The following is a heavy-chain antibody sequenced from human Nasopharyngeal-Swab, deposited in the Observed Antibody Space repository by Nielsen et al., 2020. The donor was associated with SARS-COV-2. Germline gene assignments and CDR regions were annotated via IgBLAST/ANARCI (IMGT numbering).Heavy chain of an antibody. V-gene: IGHV3-21*01. CDR3: AREVGSSWYYFDY. J-gene: IGHJ4*02. CDR2: ISSSSSYI. CDR1: GFTFSSYS. D-gene: IGHD6-13*01. Sequence: GSLRLSCAASGFTFSSYSMNWVRQAPGKGLEWVSSISSSSSYIYYADSVKGRFTISRDNAKNSLYLQMNSLRAEDTAVYYCAREVGSSWYYFDYWGQGTLVTVSS.